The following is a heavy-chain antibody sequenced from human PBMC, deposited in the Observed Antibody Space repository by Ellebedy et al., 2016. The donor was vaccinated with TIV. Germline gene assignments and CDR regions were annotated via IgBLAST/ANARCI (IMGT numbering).Heavy chain of an antibody. CDR2: IYSGGTI. J-gene: IGHJ4*02. Sequence: GGSLRLSCAASGFTVSSNYMSWVRQAPGKGLEWVSVIYSGGTICYADSVKGRFTISRDNSKNTLYLQMNSLRAEDTAVYYCAREGSTSSYFDYWGQGTLVTVSS. CDR3: AREGSTSSYFDY. V-gene: IGHV3-53*01. D-gene: IGHD2-2*01. CDR1: GFTVSSNY.